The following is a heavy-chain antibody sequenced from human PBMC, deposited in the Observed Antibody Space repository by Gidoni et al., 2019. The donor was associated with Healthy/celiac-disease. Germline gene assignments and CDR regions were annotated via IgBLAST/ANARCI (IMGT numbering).Heavy chain of an antibody. CDR3: ARDRKEMATITGFGY. Sequence: QVQLVQSGAEVKKPGSSVTVSCKASRGTFSSYAISWVRQAPGQGLEWMGGIIPIFGTANYAQKFQGRVTITADKSTSTAYMELSSLRSEDTAVYYCARDRKEMATITGFGYWGQGTLVTVSS. CDR1: RGTFSSYA. CDR2: IIPIFGTA. J-gene: IGHJ4*02. D-gene: IGHD5-12*01. V-gene: IGHV1-69*06.